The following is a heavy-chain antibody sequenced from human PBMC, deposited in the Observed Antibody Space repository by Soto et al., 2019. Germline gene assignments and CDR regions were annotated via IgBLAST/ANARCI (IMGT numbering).Heavy chain of an antibody. CDR2: TYYRSKWYN. Sequence: SQTLSLTCAISGDSVSSNSAAWNWIRQSPSRGLEWLGRTYYRSKWYNDYAVSVKSRITINPDTSKNQFSLQLNSVTPEDTAVYCCARERCSSTSCYYLYYYYGMDVWGQGTTVTVSS. V-gene: IGHV6-1*01. CDR1: GDSVSSNSAA. D-gene: IGHD2-2*01. J-gene: IGHJ6*02. CDR3: ARERCSSTSCYYLYYYYGMDV.